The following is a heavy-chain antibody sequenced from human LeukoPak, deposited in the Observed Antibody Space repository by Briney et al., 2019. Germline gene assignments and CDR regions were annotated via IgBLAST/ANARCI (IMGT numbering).Heavy chain of an antibody. CDR1: GGSISSYY. Sequence: PLETLSLTCTVSGGSISSYYWSWIRQPPGKGLEWIGYIYYSGSTNYNPSLKSRVTISVDTSKNQFSLKLSSVTAADTAVYYCARGYCSGGSCYGEYFQHWGQGTLVTVSS. V-gene: IGHV4-59*01. CDR2: IYYSGST. CDR3: ARGYCSGGSCYGEYFQH. D-gene: IGHD2-15*01. J-gene: IGHJ1*01.